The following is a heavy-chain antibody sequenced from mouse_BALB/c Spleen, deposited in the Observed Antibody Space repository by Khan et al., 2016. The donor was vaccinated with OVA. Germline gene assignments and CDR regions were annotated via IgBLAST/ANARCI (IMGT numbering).Heavy chain of an antibody. Sequence: QVQLQQSEAELVKPGASVKLSCKASGYMFTEYIIHWVKQRSGQGLEWIGWFYPGTGSIKNNEKFKDKATLTADKSSSTVYMELSRLTSEDSAVYFGARHGRYGNLVDYWGQGTTLTVSS. CDR1: GYMFTEYI. D-gene: IGHD2-1*01. CDR2: FYPGTGSI. J-gene: IGHJ2*01. CDR3: ARHGRYGNLVDY. V-gene: IGHV1-62-2*01.